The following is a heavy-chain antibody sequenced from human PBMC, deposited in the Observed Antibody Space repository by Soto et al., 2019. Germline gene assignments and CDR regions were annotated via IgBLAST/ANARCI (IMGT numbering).Heavy chain of an antibody. CDR1: GYNFILHG. J-gene: IGHJ6*02. CDR2: ISAYNGNT. CDR3: AREDRVRETGLVPAAIDGMDV. D-gene: IGHD2-2*01. Sequence: ASVKVSCKASGYNFILHGISWVRQAPGQGLEWMGWISAYNGNTNYAQNFQDRVTMTTDPSTSTVNMELRSLRSDDTAVYYCAREDRVRETGLVPAAIDGMDVWGQGTTVTVSS. V-gene: IGHV1-18*01.